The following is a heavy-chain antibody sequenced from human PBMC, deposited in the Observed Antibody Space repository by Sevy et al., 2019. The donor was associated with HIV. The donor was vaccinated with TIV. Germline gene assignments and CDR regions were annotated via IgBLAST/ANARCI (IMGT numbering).Heavy chain of an antibody. J-gene: IGHJ4*02. CDR2: ISGSGGST. CDR3: AKYLGYCSGGSCYPAPFDY. CDR1: GFTFSSYA. Sequence: GGSLTLSCAASGFTFSSYAMSWVRQAPGKGLEWVSAISGSGGSTYYADSVKGRFTISRDNSKNTLYLQMNSLRAEDTAVYYCAKYLGYCSGGSCYPAPFDYWGQGTLVTVSS. D-gene: IGHD2-15*01. V-gene: IGHV3-23*01.